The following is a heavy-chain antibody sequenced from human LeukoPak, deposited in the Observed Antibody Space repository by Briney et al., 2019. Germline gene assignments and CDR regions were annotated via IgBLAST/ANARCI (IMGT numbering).Heavy chain of an antibody. Sequence: GESLRLSCAASGFTFSSYAMSWVRQAPGKGLEWVSAIRSSGGATYYAASVKGRFTISRDMSKNTVFLQMNSLSVEDMAVYYCARQIGYCSDGNCYFDYWGQGALVTVSS. CDR2: IRSSGGAT. CDR1: GFTFSSYA. J-gene: IGHJ4*02. V-gene: IGHV3-23*05. D-gene: IGHD2-15*01. CDR3: ARQIGYCSDGNCYFDY.